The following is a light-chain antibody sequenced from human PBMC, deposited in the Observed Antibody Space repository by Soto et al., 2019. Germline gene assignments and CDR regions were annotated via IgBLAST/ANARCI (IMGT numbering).Light chain of an antibody. CDR3: QQRSNWPIT. CDR1: QTVSSS. Sequence: EIVLTQSPATLSLSPGERATLSCRASQTVSSSLAWYQQKPGQAPRLLIYEASNRATGIPVRFSGSGSGTDFTLTISSLEPEDFALYYCQQRSNWPITFGQGTRLEIK. V-gene: IGKV3-11*01. J-gene: IGKJ5*01. CDR2: EAS.